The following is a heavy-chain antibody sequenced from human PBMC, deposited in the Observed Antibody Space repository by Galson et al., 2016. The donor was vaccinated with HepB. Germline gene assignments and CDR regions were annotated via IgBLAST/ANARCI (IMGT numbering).Heavy chain of an antibody. V-gene: IGHV3-30-3*01. CDR1: GFTFSSHA. J-gene: IGHJ4*02. D-gene: IGHD3-10*01. CDR2: VSDDGTHT. Sequence: SLRLSCAASGFTFSSHAMHWVRQAPGKGLEWVAIVSDDGTHTDYADSVKGRFTISRDNSKNTLCLHLNSLRAEDTAVYFCVKGLYGSGSSGDYWGQGTLVTVSS. CDR3: VKGLYGSGSSGDY.